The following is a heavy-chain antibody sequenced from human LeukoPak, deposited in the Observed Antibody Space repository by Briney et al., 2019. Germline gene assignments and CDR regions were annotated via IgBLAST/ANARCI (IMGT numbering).Heavy chain of an antibody. V-gene: IGHV1-69*04. CDR2: ISPILGIA. J-gene: IGHJ3*02. CDR3: ARDRGVVVIANDAFAI. Sequence: ASVKVSCKASGGTFSSYAISWVRQAPGQGLEWMGRISPILGIANYAQKFQGRVTITADKSTSTAYMELSSLRSEDTAVYYCARDRGVVVIANDAFAIWGQRTMVTVSS. D-gene: IGHD2-21*01. CDR1: GGTFSSYA.